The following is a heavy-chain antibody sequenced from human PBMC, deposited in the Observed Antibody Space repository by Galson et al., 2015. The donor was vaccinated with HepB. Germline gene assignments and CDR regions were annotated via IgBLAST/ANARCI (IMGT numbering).Heavy chain of an antibody. CDR2: ISSNGGST. D-gene: IGHD3-3*01. CDR3: VKDPPYDFWSGFRQTHAFDI. V-gene: IGHV3-64D*06. Sequence: SLRLSCAASGFTFSSYAMHWVRQAPGKGLEYVSAISSNGGSTYYADSVKGRFTISRDNSKNTLYLQMSNLRAEDTAVYYCVKDPPYDFWSGFRQTHAFDIWGQGTMVTVSS. J-gene: IGHJ3*02. CDR1: GFTFSSYA.